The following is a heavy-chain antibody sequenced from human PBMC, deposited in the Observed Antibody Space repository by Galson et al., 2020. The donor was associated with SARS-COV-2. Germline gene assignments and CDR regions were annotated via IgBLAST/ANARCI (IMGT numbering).Heavy chain of an antibody. J-gene: IGHJ2*01. CDR3: AREGSVEWDRLYLGFFDI. CDR2: VDHSGKS. V-gene: IGHV4-34*01. Sequence: SQTLSLTCGVSGASFRIYSWTWIRQAPGKGLEWIGEVDHSGKSNYNPSLKSRVTMSRDTSQNQFSLKLTSVTAADTGVYYCAREGSVEWDRLYLGFFDIWGRGTPVTVSS. CDR1: GASFRIYS. D-gene: IGHD1-26*01.